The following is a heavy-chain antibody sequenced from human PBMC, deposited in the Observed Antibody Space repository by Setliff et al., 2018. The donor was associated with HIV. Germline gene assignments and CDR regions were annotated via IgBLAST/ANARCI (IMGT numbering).Heavy chain of an antibody. V-gene: IGHV1-3*01. D-gene: IGHD3-10*01. CDR1: GYTFTTYS. CDR2: INVGKGDT. Sequence: ASVKVSCKASGYTFTTYSMHWVRQAPGQSLEWMGWINVGKGDTKYSQEFQGRITITRDPSANTAYMELSSLRSDDTAVYFCARGALLAVFDFDYWGHGTLVTVSS. J-gene: IGHJ4*01. CDR3: ARGALLAVFDFDY.